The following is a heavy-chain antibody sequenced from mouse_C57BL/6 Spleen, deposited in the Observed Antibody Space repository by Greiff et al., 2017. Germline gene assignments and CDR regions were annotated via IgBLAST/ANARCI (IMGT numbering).Heavy chain of an antibody. V-gene: IGHV5-4*01. CDR2: ISDGGSYT. CDR3: ARDLTTVVADYFDY. J-gene: IGHJ2*01. CDR1: GFTFSSYA. Sequence: EVKLVESGGGLVKPGGSLKLSCAASGFTFSSYAMSWVRQTPEKRLEWVATISDGGSYTYYPDNVKGRFTISRDNAKNNLYLQMSHLKSEDTAMYYCARDLTTVVADYFDYWGQGTTLTVSS. D-gene: IGHD1-1*01.